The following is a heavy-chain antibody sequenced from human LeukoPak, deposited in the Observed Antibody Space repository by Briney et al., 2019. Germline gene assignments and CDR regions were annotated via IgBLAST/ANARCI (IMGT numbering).Heavy chain of an antibody. CDR3: AREYCGGDCEAGYYYYGMDV. V-gene: IGHV3-33*08. D-gene: IGHD2-21*02. CDR1: GYTLSSYS. Sequence: GGSLRLSCAASGYTLSSYSMNWVRQAPGKGLEWVAVIWYDGSNKYYADSVKGGFTISRDNSKNTLYLQMNSLRAEDTAVYYCAREYCGGDCEAGYYYYGMDVWGQGTTVTVSS. J-gene: IGHJ6*02. CDR2: IWYDGSNK.